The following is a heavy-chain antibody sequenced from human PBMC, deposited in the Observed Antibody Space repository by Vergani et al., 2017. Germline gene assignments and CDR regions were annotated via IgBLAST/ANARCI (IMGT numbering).Heavy chain of an antibody. J-gene: IGHJ1*01. CDR2: ISRGGGDI. V-gene: IGHV3-23*01. Sequence: EVQLLESGGGLVQPGGSRRLSCAGAGFTFDTYTMAYVRQAPGKGLEWVATISRGGGDIFYADSVTGRFTISRDNSKNTLFLQMNSLKDEDTAVYYCTTAWGLYYLHGEYFQYWGRGTLVSVSS. CDR3: TTAWGLYYLHGEYFQY. D-gene: IGHD3-10*01. CDR1: GFTFDTYT.